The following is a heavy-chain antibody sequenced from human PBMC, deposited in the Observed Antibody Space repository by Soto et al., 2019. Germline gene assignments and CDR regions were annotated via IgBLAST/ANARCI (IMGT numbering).Heavy chain of an antibody. V-gene: IGHV3-48*02. CDR1: VFTFSSYS. CDR3: ARTSGHGGYSGYAWPDY. CDR2: ISSSSSTI. Sequence: PWWSLRLSCSASVFTFSSYSMNWFRQAPGKGLEWVSYISSSSSTIYYADSVKGRFTISRDNAKNSLYLQMNSLRDEDTAVYYCARTSGHGGYSGYAWPDYWGQGTLVTVSS. D-gene: IGHD5-12*01. J-gene: IGHJ4*02.